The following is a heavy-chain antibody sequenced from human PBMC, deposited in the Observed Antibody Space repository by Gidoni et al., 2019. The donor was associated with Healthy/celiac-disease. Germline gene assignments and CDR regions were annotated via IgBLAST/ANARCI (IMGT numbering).Heavy chain of an antibody. CDR1: GFPFSSYA. V-gene: IGHV3-23*01. CDR3: DLTGDRDYYYGMDV. D-gene: IGHD7-27*01. Sequence: EVQLLESGGGLVQPGGSLRLSCAASGFPFSSYAMSCVRQAPGKGLEGVSAISGSGGSTYYADSVKGRFTISRDNSKNTLYLQMNSLRAEDTAVYYCDLTGDRDYYYGMDVWGQGTTVTVSS. CDR2: ISGSGGST. J-gene: IGHJ6*02.